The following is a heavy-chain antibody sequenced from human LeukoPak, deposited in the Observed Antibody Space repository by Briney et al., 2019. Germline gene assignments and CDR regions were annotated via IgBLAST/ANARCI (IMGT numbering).Heavy chain of an antibody. J-gene: IGHJ4*02. CDR2: FDPEDGET. CDR3: ARMRWLQTEGDY. Sequence: ASVKVSCKVSGYTLTELSMHWVRQAPGKGLEWMGGFDPEDGETIYAQKLQGGVTMTEDTSTDTAYMELSSLRSDDTAVYYCARMRWLQTEGDYWGQGTLVTVSS. V-gene: IGHV1-24*01. CDR1: GYTLTELS. D-gene: IGHD5-24*01.